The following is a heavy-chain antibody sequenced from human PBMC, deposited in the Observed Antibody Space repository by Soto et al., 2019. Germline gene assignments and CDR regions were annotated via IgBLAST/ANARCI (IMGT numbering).Heavy chain of an antibody. D-gene: IGHD2-15*01. Sequence: QVQLVQSGAEVKKPGSSVKVSCKASGGTFSSYAISWVRQAPGQGLEWMGGIIPIFGTANYAQKFQGRVTITADESTSTAYMELSSLRSEDTAVFYCARGYVVVVSGEAYYYGMDVWGQGTTVTVSS. V-gene: IGHV1-69*01. CDR2: IIPIFGTA. CDR3: ARGYVVVVSGEAYYYGMDV. J-gene: IGHJ6*02. CDR1: GGTFSSYA.